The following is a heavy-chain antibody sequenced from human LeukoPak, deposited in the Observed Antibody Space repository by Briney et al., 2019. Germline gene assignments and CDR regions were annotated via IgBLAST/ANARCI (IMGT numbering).Heavy chain of an antibody. CDR2: INHSGST. J-gene: IGHJ4*02. D-gene: IGHD2-15*01. CDR1: GGSFSGYY. CDR3: ARGSALLALSFDY. V-gene: IGHV4-34*01. Sequence: PSETLSLTCAVYGGSFSGYYWSWIRQPPGKGLEWIGEINHSGSTNYNPSLKSRVTISVDTSKNQFSLKLSSVTAADTAVYYCARGSALLALSFDYWGQGTLVTVSS.